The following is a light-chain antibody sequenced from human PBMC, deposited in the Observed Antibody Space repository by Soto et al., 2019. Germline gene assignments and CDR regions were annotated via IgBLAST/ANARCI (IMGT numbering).Light chain of an antibody. V-gene: IGLV2-8*01. J-gene: IGLJ1*01. CDR2: EVS. Sequence: QSALTQSPSASGSPGQSVTISCTGTSSDVGGHNYVSWYQHHPGKAPKLIIYEVSKRPSGVPDRFSGSKSGNTASLTVSGLQAEDEAVYYCAAWDDSLRGYVFGTGTKVTVL. CDR1: SSDVGGHNY. CDR3: AAWDDSLRGYV.